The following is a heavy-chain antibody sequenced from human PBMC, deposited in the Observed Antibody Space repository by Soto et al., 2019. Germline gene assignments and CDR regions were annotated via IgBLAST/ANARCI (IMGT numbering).Heavy chain of an antibody. CDR3: ARHNYGSGSTYFDY. CDR1: GGSISSSSYY. J-gene: IGHJ4*02. V-gene: IGHV4-61*05. Sequence: SETLSLTCSVSGGSISSSSYYWSWIRQPPGKGLEWIGYIYYSGSTNYNPSLKSRVTISVDTSKNQFSLKLNSMTAADTAVYYCARHNYGSGSTYFDYWGQGTLVTVSS. CDR2: IYYSGST. D-gene: IGHD3-10*01.